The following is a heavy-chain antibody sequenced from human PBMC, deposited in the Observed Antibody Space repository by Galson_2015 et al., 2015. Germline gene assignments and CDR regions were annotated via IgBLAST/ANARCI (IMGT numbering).Heavy chain of an antibody. V-gene: IGHV3-21*01. CDR2: ISTSSSYI. D-gene: IGHD2-2*01. Sequence: SLRLSCAASGFAFSTYSMNWVRQAPGKGLEWVSFISTSSSYIHYADSVKGRFTISRDNAKKLLYLQMNSLRVEDTAVYYCARAHTQGAAMYYYFDSWGQGTLVTVSS. CDR1: GFAFSTYS. J-gene: IGHJ4*02. CDR3: ARAHTQGAAMYYYFDS.